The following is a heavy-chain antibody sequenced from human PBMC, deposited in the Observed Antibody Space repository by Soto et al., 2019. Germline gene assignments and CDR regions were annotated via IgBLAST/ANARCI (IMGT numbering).Heavy chain of an antibody. Sequence: EVQLLESGGGLVQPGGSLRLSCAASGFTFSSYAKSWVRQAPGKGLEWVSTISGDGGSTYYADSVKGRFTISRDDSKSTVYLQMNSLRAEDTAVYYCAKDPWFGELSPEDYWGQGTLVTVSS. J-gene: IGHJ4*02. CDR1: GFTFSSYA. V-gene: IGHV3-23*01. CDR2: ISGDGGST. D-gene: IGHD3-10*01. CDR3: AKDPWFGELSPEDY.